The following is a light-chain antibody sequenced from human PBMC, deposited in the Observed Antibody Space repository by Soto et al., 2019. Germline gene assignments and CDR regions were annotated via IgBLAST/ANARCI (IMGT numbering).Light chain of an antibody. CDR3: QQYSSYSWT. CDR2: KAS. CDR1: QSISSW. Sequence: DIQMTQSPSTLSASVGDRVTITCRASQSISSWLAWYQQKPGKAPKLQIYKASSLESGVPSRFSGSGSGTEFTLTISSLQPDDFATYYCQQYSSYSWTFGQGTKVEIK. J-gene: IGKJ1*01. V-gene: IGKV1-5*03.